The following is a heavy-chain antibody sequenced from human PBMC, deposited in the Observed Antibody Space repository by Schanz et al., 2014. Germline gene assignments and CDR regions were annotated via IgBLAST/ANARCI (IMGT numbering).Heavy chain of an antibody. CDR3: ARGTDWNLHY. D-gene: IGHD1-1*01. CDR1: GFTFSSYA. J-gene: IGHJ4*02. CDR2: IWSDGSGK. V-gene: IGHV3-33*08. Sequence: ADLVESGGGLVQPGGSLRLSCGGSGFTFSSYAMHWVRQAPGKGLEWVAVIWSDGSGKYYADSVKGRFTVSRDSGQNSLYLQMNSLRAGDTAVYYCARGTDWNLHYWGQGALVTVSS.